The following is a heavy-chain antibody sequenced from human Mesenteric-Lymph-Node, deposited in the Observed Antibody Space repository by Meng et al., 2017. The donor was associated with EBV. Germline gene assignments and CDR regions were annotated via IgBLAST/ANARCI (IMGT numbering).Heavy chain of an antibody. CDR3: ARDVLGSGDY. D-gene: IGHD5-12*01. J-gene: IGHJ4*02. CDR1: GYPFSADG. Sequence: LVHAGAEVKKPGASVKVTCKASGYPFSADGISWVRQAPGKGLEWMGWISPFNGNTNYAQNLQDRVTMTTDTSTTTAYMELRNLRSDDTAVYYCARDVLGSGDYWGQGTLVTVSS. V-gene: IGHV1-18*01. CDR2: ISPFNGNT.